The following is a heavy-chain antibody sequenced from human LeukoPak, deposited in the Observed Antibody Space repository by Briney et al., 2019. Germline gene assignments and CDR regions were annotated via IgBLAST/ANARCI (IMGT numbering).Heavy chain of an antibody. J-gene: IGHJ4*02. CDR3: ARFESSGYFEPDY. CDR1: GGSFSGYY. D-gene: IGHD3-22*01. Sequence: PSETLSLTCAVYGGSFSGYYWSWIRQPPGKGLEWVGEINHSGSTNYNPSLKSRVTISVDTSKNQFSLKLSSVTAADTAVYYCARFESSGYFEPDYWGQGTLVTVSS. CDR2: INHSGST. V-gene: IGHV4-34*01.